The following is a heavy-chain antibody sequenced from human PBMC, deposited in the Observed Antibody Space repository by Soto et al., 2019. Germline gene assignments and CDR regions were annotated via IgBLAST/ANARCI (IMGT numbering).Heavy chain of an antibody. CDR1: GYPFTSYD. CDR3: ARVTFGVVTTNDY. J-gene: IGHJ4*02. CDR2: MNPNSGNT. Sequence: SSVKVSCKASGYPFTSYDINWVRQATGQGLEWMGWMNPNSGNTGYAQKFQGRVTMTRNTSISTAYMELSSLRSEDTAVYYCARVTFGVVTTNDYSGQGNLVTGFS. D-gene: IGHD3-3*01. V-gene: IGHV1-8*01.